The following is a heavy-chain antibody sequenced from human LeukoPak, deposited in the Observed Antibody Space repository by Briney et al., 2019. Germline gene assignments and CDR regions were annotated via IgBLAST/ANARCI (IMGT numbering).Heavy chain of an antibody. J-gene: IGHJ3*02. Sequence: ASETLSLTCSVSGGTVSSNYYYWGWIRQPPGKGLEWIGTIYYSGTTYYNPSLKSRVTISVDTSKNQFSLKLSSVTAADTAVYYCAGSGYDDAFDIWGQGTMVTVSS. V-gene: IGHV4-39*07. CDR1: GGTVSSNYYY. D-gene: IGHD5-12*01. CDR3: AGSGYDDAFDI. CDR2: IYYSGTT.